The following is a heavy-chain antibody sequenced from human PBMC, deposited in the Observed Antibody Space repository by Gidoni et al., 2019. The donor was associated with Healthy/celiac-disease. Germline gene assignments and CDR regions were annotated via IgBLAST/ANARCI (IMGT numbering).Heavy chain of an antibody. CDR1: GFTFSSDA. V-gene: IGHV3-23*01. Sequence: EVQLLESGGGLVQPGGSLRLSCAASGFTFSSDAMSWVRQAPGKGLEWVSAISGSGGSTYYADSVKGRFTISRDNSKNTLYLQMNSLRAEDTAVYYCAKGPAGYCSGGSCYSPGYFDYWGQGTLVTVSS. CDR2: ISGSGGST. CDR3: AKGPAGYCSGGSCYSPGYFDY. D-gene: IGHD2-15*01. J-gene: IGHJ4*02.